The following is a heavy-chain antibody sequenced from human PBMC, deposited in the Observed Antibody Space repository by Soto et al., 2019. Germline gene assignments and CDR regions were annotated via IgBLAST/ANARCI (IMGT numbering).Heavy chain of an antibody. J-gene: IGHJ5*02. D-gene: IGHD3-9*01. CDR2: ISWDGGST. CDR3: AKDMGILTGYYFSPPVS. Sequence: GGSLRLSCAASGFTFDDYTMHWVRQAPGKGLEWVSLISWDGGSTYYADSVKGRFTISRDNSKNSLYLQMNSLRTEDTALYYCAKDMGILTGYYFSPPVSWGQGTLVTVSS. CDR1: GFTFDDYT. V-gene: IGHV3-43*01.